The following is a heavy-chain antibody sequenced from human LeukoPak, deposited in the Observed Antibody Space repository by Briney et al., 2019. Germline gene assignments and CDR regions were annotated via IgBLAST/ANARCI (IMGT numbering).Heavy chain of an antibody. J-gene: IGHJ4*02. CDR3: AKDLLSCGGDCFPEYFDY. Sequence: GGSLRLSCAASGFTFSSYAMSWVRQAPGKGLEWVSAISGSGGSTYYADSVKGRFTISRDNSKNTLYLQMNSLRAEDTAVYYCAKDLLSCGGDCFPEYFDYWGQGTLVTVSS. CDR1: GFTFSSYA. V-gene: IGHV3-23*01. CDR2: ISGSGGST. D-gene: IGHD2-21*02.